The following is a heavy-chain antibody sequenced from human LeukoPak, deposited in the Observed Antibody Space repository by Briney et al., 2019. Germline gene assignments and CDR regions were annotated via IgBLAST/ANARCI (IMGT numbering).Heavy chain of an antibody. J-gene: IGHJ4*02. CDR1: GGSISSSSYY. CDR2: MYSSGST. V-gene: IGHV4-39*07. CDR3: ARSGSGYLRYYFDY. Sequence: SETLSLTCTVSGGSISSSSYYWGWIRQPPGKGLEWIGSMYSSGSTYYNPSLKSRVTISVDTSKDQFSLKLSSVTAADTAVYYCARSGSGYLRYYFDYWGQGTLVTVSS. D-gene: IGHD5-12*01.